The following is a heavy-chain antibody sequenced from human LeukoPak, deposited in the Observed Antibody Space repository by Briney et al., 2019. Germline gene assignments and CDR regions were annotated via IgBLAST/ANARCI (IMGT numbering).Heavy chain of an antibody. D-gene: IGHD3-22*01. CDR2: FDPEDGET. J-gene: IGHJ6*02. CDR3: ATDSTTYYYDSSGYRYGMDV. Sequence: ASVTVSCKVSGYTLTELSMHWVRQAPGKGLEWMGGFDPEDGETIYAQKFQGRVTMTEDTSTDTAYMELSSLRSEDTAVYYCATDSTTYYYDSSGYRYGMDVWGQGTTVTVSS. CDR1: GYTLTELS. V-gene: IGHV1-24*01.